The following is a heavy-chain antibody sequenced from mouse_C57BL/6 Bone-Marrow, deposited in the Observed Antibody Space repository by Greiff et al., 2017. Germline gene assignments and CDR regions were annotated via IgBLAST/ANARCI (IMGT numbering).Heavy chain of an antibody. D-gene: IGHD1-1*01. Sequence: EVHLVESGGGLVKPGGSLKLSCAASGFTFSSYTMSWVRQTPEKRLEWVATISGGGGNTYYPDSVKGRFTISRDNAKNTLYLQMSSLRSEDTALYYCALTITTVVAPFAYWGQGTLVTVAA. J-gene: IGHJ3*01. CDR1: GFTFSSYT. V-gene: IGHV5-9*01. CDR2: ISGGGGNT. CDR3: ALTITTVVAPFAY.